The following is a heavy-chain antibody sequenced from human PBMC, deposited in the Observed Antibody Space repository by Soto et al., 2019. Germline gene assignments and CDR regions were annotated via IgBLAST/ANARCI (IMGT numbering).Heavy chain of an antibody. D-gene: IGHD3-22*01. CDR3: ARQSYYYDSSGYFGDY. CDR1: GXXXXXXX. J-gene: IGHJ4*02. Sequence: VKKPGASVKVXCKASGXXXXXXXISWVRQAXXXXXXXXGWISAYNGNTNYAQKLQGRVTMTTDTSTSTAYMELRSLRSDDTAVYYCARQSYYYDSSGYFGDYWGQGTLVTVSS. V-gene: IGHV1-18*01. CDR2: ISAYNGNT.